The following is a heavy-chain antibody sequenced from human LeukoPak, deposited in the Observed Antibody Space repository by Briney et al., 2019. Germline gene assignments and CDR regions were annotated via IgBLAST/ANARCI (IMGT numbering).Heavy chain of an antibody. CDR1: GGSISTSNYY. Sequence: PSETLSLTCTVSGGSISTSNYYWGWIRQPPGRGLEWIGSIYYSGSTSYNPSLKSRVTISVDTSKNQFSLKLSSVTAADTAVYYCARLPTITFFDYWGQGTLVTVSS. CDR2: IYYSGST. D-gene: IGHD5-12*01. V-gene: IGHV4-39*01. CDR3: ARLPTITFFDY. J-gene: IGHJ4*02.